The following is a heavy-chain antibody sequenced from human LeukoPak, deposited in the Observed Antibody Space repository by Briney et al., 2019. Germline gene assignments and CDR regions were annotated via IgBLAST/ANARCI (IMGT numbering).Heavy chain of an antibody. CDR2: IIPIFGTA. Sequence: SVKVSCKDSGGTFSSYAISWVRQAPGQGLEWVGGIIPIFGTANYAQKFQGRVTITADESTSTAYMELSSLRSEDTAVYYCARAYSSSWPFDPWGQGTLVTVSS. D-gene: IGHD6-13*01. CDR1: GGTFSSYA. CDR3: ARAYSSSWPFDP. J-gene: IGHJ5*02. V-gene: IGHV1-69*13.